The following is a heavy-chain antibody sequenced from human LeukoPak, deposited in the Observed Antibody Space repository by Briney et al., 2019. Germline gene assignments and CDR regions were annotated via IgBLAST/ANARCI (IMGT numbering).Heavy chain of an antibody. CDR1: GFTFSSYA. J-gene: IGHJ4*02. D-gene: IGHD1-26*01. CDR3: ARGHPRGSYRFDY. V-gene: IGHV3-64*01. Sequence: PGGSLRLSCAASGFTFSSYAMHWVCQAPGKGLEYVSAISSNGGSTYYANSVKGRFTISRDNSKNTLYLQMGSLRAEDMAVYYCARGHPRGSYRFDYWGQGTLVTVSS. CDR2: ISSNGGST.